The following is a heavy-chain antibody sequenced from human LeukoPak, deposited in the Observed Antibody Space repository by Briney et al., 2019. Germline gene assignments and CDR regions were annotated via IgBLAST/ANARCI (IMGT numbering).Heavy chain of an antibody. CDR2: ISGSGGST. CDR1: GFAFSSYA. Sequence: GGSLRLSCAASGFAFSSYAMSWVRQAPGKGLEWVSAISGSGGSTYYADSVKGRFTISRDNSKNTLYLQMNSLRAEDTAVYYCAKIRYTFDSSGYYYDSDAFDYWGQGTLVTVSS. J-gene: IGHJ4*02. CDR3: AKIRYTFDSSGYYYDSDAFDY. V-gene: IGHV3-23*01. D-gene: IGHD3-22*01.